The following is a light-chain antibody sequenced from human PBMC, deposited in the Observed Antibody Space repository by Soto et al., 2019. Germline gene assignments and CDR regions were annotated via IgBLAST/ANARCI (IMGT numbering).Light chain of an antibody. J-gene: IGLJ3*02. CDR3: SSYTNSNTRV. CDR2: EVS. CDR1: SSDVGGYNY. Sequence: QSALTQPASVSGSPGQSITISCTGTSSDVGGYNYVSWYQQHPGKVPKLMIYEVSNRPSGVSNRFSGSKSGNTASLIISGLQAEDEADYYCSSYTNSNTRVFGGGTKLTVL. V-gene: IGLV2-14*01.